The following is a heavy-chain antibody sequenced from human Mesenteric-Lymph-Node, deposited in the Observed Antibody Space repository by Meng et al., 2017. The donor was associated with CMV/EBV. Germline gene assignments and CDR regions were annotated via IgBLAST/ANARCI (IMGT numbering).Heavy chain of an antibody. Sequence: GGSLRLSCAASGFTFSIYAMHWVRQAPGKGLEYVSGVNSNGGSTYYAESVKGRFTISRDNSKNTLYLQMNSLRLEDTAVYYCAREGVDGSGYYYKYWGQGTLVTSPQ. CDR3: AREGVDGSGYYYKY. CDR2: VNSNGGST. CDR1: GFTFSIYA. V-gene: IGHV3-64*02. J-gene: IGHJ4*02. D-gene: IGHD3-22*01.